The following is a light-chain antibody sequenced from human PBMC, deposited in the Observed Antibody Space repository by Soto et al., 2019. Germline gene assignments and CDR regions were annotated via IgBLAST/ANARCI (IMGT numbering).Light chain of an antibody. Sequence: EIVLTQSPGTLSLSPGERATLSCRASQSVSSSYLAWYQQKPGQAPRLLIYGASSRATGIPDRFSGSVSGTDFTLTISRLEPEDLAVYYCQQYGSSRTFGQGTKVEIK. CDR1: QSVSSSY. J-gene: IGKJ1*01. CDR3: QQYGSSRT. V-gene: IGKV3-20*01. CDR2: GAS.